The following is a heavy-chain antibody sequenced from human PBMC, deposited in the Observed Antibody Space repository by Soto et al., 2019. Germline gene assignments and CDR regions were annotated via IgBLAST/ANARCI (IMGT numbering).Heavy chain of an antibody. V-gene: IGHV4-59*08. CDR3: ASTVSVTTRGAFDI. J-gene: IGHJ3*02. D-gene: IGHD4-17*01. CDR2: MYYSGSA. CDR1: GGSISSSY. Sequence: QVQLQESGPGLVKPSETLSLTCNVSGGSISSSYCSWIRNPQGRGLGWVGFMYYSGSATYNPSLTSRVTVSVDTSKNQFSLKLSSVTAADTGVYYCASTVSVTTRGAFDIWGQGTMVTVSS.